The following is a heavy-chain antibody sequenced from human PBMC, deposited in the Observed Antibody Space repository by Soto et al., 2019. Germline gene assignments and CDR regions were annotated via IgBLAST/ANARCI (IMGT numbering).Heavy chain of an antibody. CDR3: ARGMLTFGGY. CDR2: ISDDGINT. CDR1: GFTFNNYA. D-gene: IGHD3-16*01. J-gene: IGHJ4*02. V-gene: IGHV3-30-3*01. Sequence: QVQLVESGGGVVQPGRSLRLSCAASGFTFNNYAMYWVRQAPGKGLEWMAGISDDGINTYYADSVKGRFTITRDNSKNTLYLQMNSLRPEDTAEYYWARGMLTFGGYWGQGTLVTVSS.